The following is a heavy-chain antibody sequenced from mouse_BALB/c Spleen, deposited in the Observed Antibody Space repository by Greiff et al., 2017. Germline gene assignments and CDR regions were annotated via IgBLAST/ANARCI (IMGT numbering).Heavy chain of an antibody. CDR1: GYTFTNYW. CDR3: AREGANYAMDY. CDR2: IYPGGGYT. J-gene: IGHJ4*01. Sequence: QVQLQQSGAELVRPGTSVKISCKASGYTFTNYWLGWVKQRPGHGLEWIGDIYPGGGYTNYNEKFKGKATLTADTSSSTAYMQLSSLTSEDSAVYFCAREGANYAMDYWGQGTSVTVSS. V-gene: IGHV1-63*02. D-gene: IGHD3-1*01.